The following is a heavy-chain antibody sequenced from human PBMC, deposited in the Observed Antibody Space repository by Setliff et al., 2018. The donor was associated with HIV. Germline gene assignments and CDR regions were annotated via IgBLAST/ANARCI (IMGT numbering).Heavy chain of an antibody. J-gene: IGHJ3*01. CDR1: GGSFSGYY. CDR3: ASDYSSRHDAFDL. CDR2: INHGGST. D-gene: IGHD6-13*01. V-gene: IGHV4-34*01. Sequence: KASETLSLTCALYGGSFSGYYWSWIRQPPGKGLEWIGKINHGGSTNYNPSLKSRVTVSIDTSRNRFSLKLSSVTAADTAVYYCASDYSSRHDAFDLWGQGTVVTVSS.